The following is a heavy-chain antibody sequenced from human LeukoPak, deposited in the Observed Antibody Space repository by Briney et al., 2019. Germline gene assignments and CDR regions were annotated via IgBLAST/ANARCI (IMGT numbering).Heavy chain of an antibody. J-gene: IGHJ4*02. D-gene: IGHD3-22*01. V-gene: IGHV3-23*01. CDR3: ATYGGSAYYDMYCFDS. Sequence: GGSLRLSCAASGFTFSSYAMSWVRQAPGKGLEWVSAISGSGGSTYYADSVKGRFTISRDNSKNTLFFQMNSLRAEDTAVYYCATYGGSAYYDMYCFDSWGQGALVTVSS. CDR2: ISGSGGST. CDR1: GFTFSSYA.